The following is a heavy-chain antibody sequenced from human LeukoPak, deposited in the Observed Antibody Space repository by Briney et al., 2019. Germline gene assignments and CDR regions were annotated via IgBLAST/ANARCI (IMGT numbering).Heavy chain of an antibody. CDR1: GFTFSSYA. J-gene: IGHJ5*02. V-gene: IGHV3-30-3*01. CDR2: ISYDGSNK. D-gene: IGHD6-13*01. CDR3: AGDESSSWGNWFDP. Sequence: GGSLRLSCAASGFTFSSYAMHWVRQAPGKGLEWVAVISYDGSNKYYADSAKGRFTISRDNSKNTLYLQMNSLRAEDTAVYYCAGDESSSWGNWFDPWGQGTLVTVSS.